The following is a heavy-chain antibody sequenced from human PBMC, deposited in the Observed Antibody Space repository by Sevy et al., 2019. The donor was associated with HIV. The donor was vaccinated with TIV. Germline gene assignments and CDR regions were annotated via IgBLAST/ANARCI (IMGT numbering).Heavy chain of an antibody. D-gene: IGHD1-1*01. CDR2: IYYSGTT. CDR3: ARGNQEYYYGMDV. Sequence: SETLSLTCTVPDGSISSYYWSWIRQPPGKGLEWIGYIYYSGTTNYNPSLKSRVTISKDTSKNQFYLRLSSVTAAVTAVYYCARGNQEYYYGMDVWGQGTTVTVSS. CDR1: DGSISSYY. J-gene: IGHJ6*02. V-gene: IGHV4-59*01.